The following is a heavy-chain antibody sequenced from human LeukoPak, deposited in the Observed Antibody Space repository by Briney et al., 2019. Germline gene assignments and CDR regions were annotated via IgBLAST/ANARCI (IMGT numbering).Heavy chain of an antibody. V-gene: IGHV1-2*02. J-gene: IGHJ4*02. D-gene: IGHD4-23*01. CDR1: AYTFTGYY. CDR2: INPNSGGT. CDR3: ARDQEAYGGIPDY. Sequence: ASVKVSCKASAYTFTGYYMHWVRQAPGQGLEWMGWINPNSGGTNYAQKFQGRVTMTRDTSISTAYMELSRLRSDDTAVYYCARDQEAYGGIPDYWGQGTLVTVSS.